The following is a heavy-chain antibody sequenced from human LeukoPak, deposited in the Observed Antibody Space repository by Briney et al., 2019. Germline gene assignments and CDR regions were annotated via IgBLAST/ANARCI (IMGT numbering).Heavy chain of an antibody. V-gene: IGHV3-23*01. CDR1: GFTFSSYG. CDR3: AKEGGDYGAEIDY. Sequence: GGSLRLSCAASGFTFSSYGMSWVHQAPGKGLEWVSAISGSGGSTYYADSVKGRFTISRDNSKNTLYLQMNSLRAEDTAVYYCAKEGGDYGAEIDYWGQGTLVTASS. J-gene: IGHJ4*02. D-gene: IGHD4-17*01. CDR2: ISGSGGST.